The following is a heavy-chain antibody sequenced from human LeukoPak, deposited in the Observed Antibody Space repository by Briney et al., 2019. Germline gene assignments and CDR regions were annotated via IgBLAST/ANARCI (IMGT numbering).Heavy chain of an antibody. CDR3: AKDRRPYYYDSSGYHLFDY. CDR2: ISGSGGST. D-gene: IGHD3-22*01. V-gene: IGHV3-23*01. Sequence: GGSLRLSCAASGFTFSSYAMSWVRQAPGQGLEWVSAISGSGGSTYYADSVKGRFTISRDNSKNTLYLQMNSLRAEDTAVYYCAKDRRPYYYDSSGYHLFDYWGQGTLVTVSS. CDR1: GFTFSSYA. J-gene: IGHJ4*02.